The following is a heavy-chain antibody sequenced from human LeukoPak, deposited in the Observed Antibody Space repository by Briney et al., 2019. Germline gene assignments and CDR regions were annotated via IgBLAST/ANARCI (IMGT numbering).Heavy chain of an antibody. Sequence: PSETLSLTCTVSGGSISNNYWTWIRQPAGKGLEYIGRIYSSGSTHYNPSLKSRVTMSVDTSKNQFSLKLTSVTAADTALYYCARDRGFSSGHGGWFDPWGQGTLVTVSS. CDR1: GGSISNNY. J-gene: IGHJ5*02. V-gene: IGHV4-4*07. D-gene: IGHD6-19*01. CDR3: ARDRGFSSGHGGWFDP. CDR2: IYSSGST.